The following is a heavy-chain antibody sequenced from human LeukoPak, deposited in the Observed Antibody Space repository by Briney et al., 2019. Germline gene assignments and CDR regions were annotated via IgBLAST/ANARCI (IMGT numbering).Heavy chain of an antibody. J-gene: IGHJ4*02. D-gene: IGHD2-2*01. CDR3: ARDRVYCSSTSSYEFFDW. V-gene: IGHV3-33*01. CDR2: IWYDGSNK. CDR1: GFTFSSYG. Sequence: GGSLRLSCAASGFTFSSYGMHWVRQAPGKGLEWVAVIWYDGSNKYYADSVKGRFTISRDNSQNTLYLQMNSLRAEDTAVYYCARDRVYCSSTSSYEFFDWWSQGTLLTVPS.